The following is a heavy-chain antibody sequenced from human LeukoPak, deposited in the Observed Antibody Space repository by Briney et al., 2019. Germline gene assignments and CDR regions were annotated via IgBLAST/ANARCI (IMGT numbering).Heavy chain of an antibody. CDR1: GYTFTGYH. CDR2: INPSSGST. J-gene: IGHJ4*02. Sequence: ASVNVSCKASGYTFTGYHIHWVRQAPGQGLEWMGWINPSSGSTNYAQKFQGRVTMTRDTSISTAYMELSRLRSDDTAVYYCARADKWNSDNWGQGTLVTVSS. CDR3: ARADKWNSDN. D-gene: IGHD1-20*01. V-gene: IGHV1-2*02.